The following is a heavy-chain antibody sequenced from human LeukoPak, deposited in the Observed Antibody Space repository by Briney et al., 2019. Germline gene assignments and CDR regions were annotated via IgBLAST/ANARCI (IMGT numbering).Heavy chain of an antibody. V-gene: IGHV5-51*01. D-gene: IGHD2-2*02. CDR3: ARGDCSSTSCYTPFADY. CDR2: IYPGDSDT. J-gene: IGHJ4*02. CDR1: GYSFTSYW. Sequence: PGESLQISCKGSGYSFTSYWIGWVRQMPGKGLEWMGIIYPGDSDTRYSPSFQGQVTISADKSISTAYLQWSSLKASDTAMYYCARGDCSSTSCYTPFADYWGQGTLVTVSS.